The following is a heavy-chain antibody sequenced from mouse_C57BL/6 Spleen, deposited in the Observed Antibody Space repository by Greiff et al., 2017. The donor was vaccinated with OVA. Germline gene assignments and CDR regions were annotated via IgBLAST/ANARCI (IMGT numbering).Heavy chain of an antibody. CDR3: ARSHYYGSSYPWYFDV. J-gene: IGHJ1*03. D-gene: IGHD1-1*01. CDR1: GYTFTDYY. CDR2: IYPGSGNT. Sequence: VQLQQSGAELVRPGASVKLSCKASGYTFTDYYINWVKQRPGQGLEWIARIYPGSGNTYYNEKFKGKATLTAEKSSSTAYMQLSSLTSEDSAVYFCARSHYYGSSYPWYFDVWGTGTTGTVSS. V-gene: IGHV1-76*01.